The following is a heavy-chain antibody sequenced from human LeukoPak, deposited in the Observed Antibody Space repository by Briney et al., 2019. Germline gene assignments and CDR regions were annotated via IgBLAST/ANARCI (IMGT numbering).Heavy chain of an antibody. Sequence: PSETLSLTCTVSGGSISSSSYYWGWIRQPPGKGLEWIGYIYYSGTTTYNPSLKSRVTISVDTSKNQFSLKLNSVTAADTAVYYCARRVVRGGLDYWGQGTLVTVSS. CDR2: IYYSGTT. J-gene: IGHJ4*02. CDR3: ARRVVRGGLDY. D-gene: IGHD3-10*01. CDR1: GGSISSSSYY. V-gene: IGHV4-61*05.